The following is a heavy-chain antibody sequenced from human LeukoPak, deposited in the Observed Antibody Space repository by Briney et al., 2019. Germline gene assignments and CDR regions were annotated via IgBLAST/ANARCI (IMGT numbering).Heavy chain of an antibody. V-gene: IGHV1-18*01. D-gene: IGHD1-26*01. CDR3: ARSWRRTPRRVPGGSSQGDY. CDR1: GYTFTSYG. J-gene: IGHJ4*02. CDR2: ISAYNGNT. Sequence: ASVKVSCKASGYTFTSYGISWVRQAPGQGLEWMGWISAYNGNTNYAQKLQGRVTMTTDTSTSTAYMELRSLRSDGTAVYYCARSWRRTPRRVPGGSSQGDYWGQGTLVTVSS.